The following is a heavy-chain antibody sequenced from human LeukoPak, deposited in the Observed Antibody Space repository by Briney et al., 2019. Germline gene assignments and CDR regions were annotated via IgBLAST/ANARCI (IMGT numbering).Heavy chain of an antibody. Sequence: GESLKISCKGSGYTFTSYWIGWVRQMPGKGLEWMGIIYPGDSDTRYSPSFQGQVTTSADKSISTAYLQWTSLKASDTAMYYCARARDSRLFDYWGQGTLVTVSS. CDR1: GYTFTSYW. D-gene: IGHD3-22*01. CDR2: IYPGDSDT. J-gene: IGHJ4*02. V-gene: IGHV5-51*01. CDR3: ARARDSRLFDY.